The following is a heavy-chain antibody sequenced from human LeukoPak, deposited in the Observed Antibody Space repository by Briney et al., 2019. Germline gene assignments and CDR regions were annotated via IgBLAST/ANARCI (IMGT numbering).Heavy chain of an antibody. D-gene: IGHD1-1*01. V-gene: IGHV1-69*06. J-gene: IGHJ6*03. CDR2: IIPIFGTA. CDR3: ATGRSGNYYYYYMDV. Sequence: GASVKVSCKASGGTFNIYAISWVRQAPGQGLEWMGGIIPIFGTANYAQKFQDRVTITADKSTSTAYMELSSLRSEDTAIYYCATGRSGNYYYYYMDVWGKGTTVTISS. CDR1: GGTFNIYA.